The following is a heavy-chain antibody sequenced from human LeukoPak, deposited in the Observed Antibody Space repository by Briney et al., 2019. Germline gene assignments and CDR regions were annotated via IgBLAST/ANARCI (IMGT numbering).Heavy chain of an antibody. CDR1: GFTFSNYW. CDR2: IKQDGSQE. CDR3: ARDLNWETY. J-gene: IGHJ4*02. Sequence: GGSLRLSCAASGFTFSNYWMGWVRQAPGKGLEWVANIKQDGSQEYYVDSVKGRFTISRDNTKNSLYLQMNSLRAEDTAVYYCARDLNWETYWGQGTLVSVSS. D-gene: IGHD7-27*01. V-gene: IGHV3-7*01.